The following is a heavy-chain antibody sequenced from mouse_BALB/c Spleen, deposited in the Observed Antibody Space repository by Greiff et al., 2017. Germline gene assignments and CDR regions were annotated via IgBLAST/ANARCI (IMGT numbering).Heavy chain of an antibody. CDR3: TRGDGYAPYYYAMDY. D-gene: IGHD2-2*01. J-gene: IGHJ4*01. Sequence: VQLKESGTVLARPGASVKMSCKASGYTFTSYWMHWVKQRPGQGLEWIGAIYPGNSDTSYNQKFKGKAKLTAVTSTSTAYMELSSLTNEDSAVYYCTRGDGYAPYYYAMDYWGQGTSVTVSS. CDR1: GYTFTSYW. V-gene: IGHV1-5*01. CDR2: IYPGNSDT.